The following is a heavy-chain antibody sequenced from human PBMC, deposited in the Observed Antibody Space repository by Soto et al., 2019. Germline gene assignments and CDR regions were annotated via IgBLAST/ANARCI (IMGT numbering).Heavy chain of an antibody. CDR3: ATDKSSNWALDY. Sequence: GVSLRLSCAASGFTFSRHGMHWVRQAPGKGLEWVAVTSHDGRNKCYADSVKGRFTISRDNSKNTVYLQMNSLRAEDTAVYYCATDKSSNWALDYWGQGTLVTVS. CDR1: GFTFSRHG. V-gene: IGHV3-30*03. J-gene: IGHJ4*02. CDR2: TSHDGRNK. D-gene: IGHD6-13*01.